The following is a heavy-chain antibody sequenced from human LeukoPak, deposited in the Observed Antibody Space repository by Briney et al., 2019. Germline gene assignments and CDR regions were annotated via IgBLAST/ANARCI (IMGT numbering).Heavy chain of an antibody. Sequence: GRSLRLSCVASGFTFGNYVMHWVRQAPGKGLEWVALISYDGSNENYADSVKGRFTISRDNSKNTLYLQMNSLRAEDTAVYYCARVFRITKTTGMDVWGQGTTVTVSS. J-gene: IGHJ6*02. CDR1: GFTFGNYV. V-gene: IGHV3-30-3*01. D-gene: IGHD3-10*01. CDR3: ARVFRITKTTGMDV. CDR2: ISYDGSNE.